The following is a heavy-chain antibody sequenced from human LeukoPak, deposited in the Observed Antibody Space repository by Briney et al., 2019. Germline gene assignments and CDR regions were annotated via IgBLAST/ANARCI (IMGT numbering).Heavy chain of an antibody. CDR2: IYPGDSDT. Sequence: GASLKISCKGPGYTFTSYWIGWVRQMPGKGLERMGIIYPGDSDTRYSPSFQGQVTISADKFISTAYLQWSSLKASDTAMYYCARLTYTDYGYWGQGTLVTVSS. CDR3: ARLTYTDYGY. J-gene: IGHJ4*02. CDR1: GYTFTSYW. V-gene: IGHV5-51*01. D-gene: IGHD4-17*01.